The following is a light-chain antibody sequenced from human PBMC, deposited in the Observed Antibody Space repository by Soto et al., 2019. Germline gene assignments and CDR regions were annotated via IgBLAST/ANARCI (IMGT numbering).Light chain of an antibody. V-gene: IGKV1-39*01. CDR2: DAS. CDR3: QQSYTIPLT. CDR1: QNISSY. Sequence: DIPMTQSPSSLSASVGDRVTITCRASQNISSYLNWYQQKPGKAPKLLIYDASSLQSGVPSRFSGSGSGTDFTLTISSLQPEDFATYYCQQSYTIPLTFAGGTKVEI. J-gene: IGKJ4*01.